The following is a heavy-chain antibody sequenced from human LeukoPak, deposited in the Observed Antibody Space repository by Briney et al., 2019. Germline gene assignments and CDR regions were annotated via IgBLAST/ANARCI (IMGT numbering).Heavy chain of an antibody. CDR1: GFTFSSYA. J-gene: IGHJ3*02. D-gene: IGHD3-10*01. CDR2: ISYDGSNK. V-gene: IGHV3-30-3*01. Sequence: GGSLRLSCAASGFTFSSYAMHWVRQAPGKGLEWVAVISYDGSNKYYADSVKGRFTISRDNSKNTLYLQMNSLRAEDTAVYYCTYYGSGSHGFDIWGQGTIVTVSS. CDR3: TYYGSGSHGFDI.